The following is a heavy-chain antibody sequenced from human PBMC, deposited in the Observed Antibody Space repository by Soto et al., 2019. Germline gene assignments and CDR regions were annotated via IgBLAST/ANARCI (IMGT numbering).Heavy chain of an antibody. CDR1: GFTFSSYA. Sequence: GGSLRLSCAASGFTFSSYAMSWVRQAPGKGLEWVSAISGSGGSTYYADSVKGRFTISRDNSKNTLYLQINSLRAEDTAVYYCAKAQTHYYGSGVGAFDIWGQGTMVTVSS. V-gene: IGHV3-23*01. CDR2: ISGSGGST. CDR3: AKAQTHYYGSGVGAFDI. D-gene: IGHD3-10*01. J-gene: IGHJ3*02.